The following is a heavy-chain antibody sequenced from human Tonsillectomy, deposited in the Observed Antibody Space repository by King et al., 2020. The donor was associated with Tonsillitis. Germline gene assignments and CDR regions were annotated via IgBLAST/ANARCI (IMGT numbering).Heavy chain of an antibody. Sequence: QLVQSGAEVKKPGASVKVSCKASGYTFTDYYIHWVRQAPGQGLEWMGWINPNSGGRNYAQNFQGRVTMTSDTSISTAYMVLSGLSSDDTAVYYCARDRVYSISGPFGFWGKGILVTVSS. J-gene: IGHJ1*01. CDR3: ARDRVYSISGPFGF. V-gene: IGHV1-2*02. D-gene: IGHD6-13*01. CDR2: INPNSGGR. CDR1: GYTFTDYY.